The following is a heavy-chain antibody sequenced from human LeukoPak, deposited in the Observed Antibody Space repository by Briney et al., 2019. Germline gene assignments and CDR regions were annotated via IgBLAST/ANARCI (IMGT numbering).Heavy chain of an antibody. Sequence: PGRSLRLSCAASGFTSSSYAMHWVRQAPGKGLEWVAVISYDGSNKYNADSVKGRFTISRDNSKNTLYLQMNSLRAEDTAVYYCARATESTVTHYRNWGQGTLVTVSS. CDR1: GFTSSSYA. CDR3: ARATESTVTHYRN. CDR2: ISYDGSNK. V-gene: IGHV3-30*04. D-gene: IGHD4-17*01. J-gene: IGHJ4*02.